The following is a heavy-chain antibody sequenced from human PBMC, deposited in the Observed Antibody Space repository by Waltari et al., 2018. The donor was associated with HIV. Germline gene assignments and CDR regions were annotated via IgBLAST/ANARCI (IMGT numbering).Heavy chain of an antibody. Sequence: EVQLVQSGAEVKKPGESLKISCKGSGYSFTSYWIGWVRQMPGKGLEWMGIIYPGDSDTRYSPSFQGQVTISADKSSSTAYLQWSSLKASDTAMYYCARHVLPGVPAAIRGVDWFDPWGQGTLVTVSS. D-gene: IGHD2-2*02. J-gene: IGHJ5*02. CDR2: IYPGDSDT. CDR3: ARHVLPGVPAAIRGVDWFDP. V-gene: IGHV5-51*01. CDR1: GYSFTSYW.